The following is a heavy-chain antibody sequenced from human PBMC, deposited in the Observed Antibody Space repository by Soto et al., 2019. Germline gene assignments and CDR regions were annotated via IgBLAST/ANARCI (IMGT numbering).Heavy chain of an antibody. CDR1: GYSFTSYW. D-gene: IGHD3-9*01. J-gene: IGHJ6*01. CDR3: ARQNSDYDIWTGYPVHYYGMDV. CDR2: IYPGDSDT. Sequence: PGESLKISCKGSGYSFTSYWIGWVRQMPGKGLEWMGIIYPGDSDTRYSPSFQGQVTISAYKSISTAYLQLSSLKASDTAMYYCARQNSDYDIWTGYPVHYYGMDVWGQGTTVTVSS. V-gene: IGHV5-51*01.